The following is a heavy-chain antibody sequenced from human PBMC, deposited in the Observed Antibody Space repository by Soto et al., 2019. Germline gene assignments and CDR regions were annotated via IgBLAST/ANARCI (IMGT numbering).Heavy chain of an antibody. CDR1: GGTFSSYA. Sequence: SVKVSCKASGGTFSSYAISWVRQAPGQGLEWMGGIIPTFGTANYAQKFQGRVTITADESTSTAYMELSSLRSEDTAVYYCARDLAARHFYGMDVWGQGTTVTVSS. D-gene: IGHD6-6*01. CDR2: IIPTFGTA. J-gene: IGHJ6*02. CDR3: ARDLAARHFYGMDV. V-gene: IGHV1-69*13.